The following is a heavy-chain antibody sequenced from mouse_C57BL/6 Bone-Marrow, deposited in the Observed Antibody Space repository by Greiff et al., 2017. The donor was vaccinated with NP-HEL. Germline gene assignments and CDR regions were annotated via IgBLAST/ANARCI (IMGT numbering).Heavy chain of an antibody. Sequence: EVQLQQSGPELVKPGASVKISCKASGYTFTDYYMNWVKQSHGKSLEWIGDINPNNGGTSYNQKFKGKATLTVDESSSTAYMELRSLTSEDSAVYYCALGAYWGQGTLVTVSA. J-gene: IGHJ3*01. V-gene: IGHV1-26*01. D-gene: IGHD3-3*01. CDR1: GYTFTDYY. CDR3: ALGAY. CDR2: INPNNGGT.